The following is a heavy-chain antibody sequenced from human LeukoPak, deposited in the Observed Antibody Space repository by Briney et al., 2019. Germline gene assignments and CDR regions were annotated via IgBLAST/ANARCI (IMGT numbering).Heavy chain of an antibody. CDR3: ARDFDGDYSFYYYGMDV. CDR2: ISSSGSTT. D-gene: IGHD4-17*01. V-gene: IGHV3-48*03. Sequence: GGSLRLSCAASGFTFSSYEMNWVRQAPGKGLEWVSYISSSGSTTYYADSVKGRFTISRDNAKNSLYLQMNSLRAEDTAVYYCARDFDGDYSFYYYGMDVWGKGTTVTVSS. J-gene: IGHJ6*04. CDR1: GFTFSSYE.